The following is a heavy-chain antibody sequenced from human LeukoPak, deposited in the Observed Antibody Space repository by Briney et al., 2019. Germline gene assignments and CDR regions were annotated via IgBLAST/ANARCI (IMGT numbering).Heavy chain of an antibody. D-gene: IGHD3-22*01. V-gene: IGHV1-2*02. Sequence: ASVKVSCKASGYTFTRYYMHWVRQAPGQGLEWMGWINTNSGGTNYAQKFQGRVTMTRDTSISTAYMELSRLRSDDTAVYYCARGGIFNYYDNSGYYFGYWGQGTLVTVSS. CDR3: ARGGIFNYYDNSGYYFGY. J-gene: IGHJ4*01. CDR1: GYTFTRYY. CDR2: INTNSGGT.